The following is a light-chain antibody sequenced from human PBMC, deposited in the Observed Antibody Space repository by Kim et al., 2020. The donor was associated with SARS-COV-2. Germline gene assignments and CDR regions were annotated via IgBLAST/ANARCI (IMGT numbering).Light chain of an antibody. J-gene: IGKJ5*01. Sequence: EIVLTQSPGTLSLSPGERVTLSCRASQTIRSNYLAWYQQKPGQAPSLLIYGAASRATGIPDRFSGGGSGTDFALTISRLEPEDFAVYYCQQYGSSPNTFGQGTRLEIK. CDR3: QQYGSSPNT. CDR2: GAA. CDR1: QTIRSNY. V-gene: IGKV3-20*01.